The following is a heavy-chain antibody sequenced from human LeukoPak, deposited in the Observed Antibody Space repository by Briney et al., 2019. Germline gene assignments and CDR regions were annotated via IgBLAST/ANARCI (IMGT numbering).Heavy chain of an antibody. Sequence: GGSLRLSCAASRFTFSRYAMSWVRQAPGKGLEWVSAVNNKGNNKYYADSVRGRFTISRDNSKNTLYLQMDSLRAEDTAVYYCAKDVRGGPIVGAGSVDYWGQGTLVTVSS. V-gene: IGHV3-23*05. CDR3: AKDVRGGPIVGAGSVDY. J-gene: IGHJ4*02. D-gene: IGHD1-26*01. CDR1: RFTFSRYA. CDR2: VNNKGNNK.